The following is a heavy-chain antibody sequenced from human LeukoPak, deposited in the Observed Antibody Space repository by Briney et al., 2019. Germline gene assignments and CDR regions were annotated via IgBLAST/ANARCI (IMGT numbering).Heavy chain of an antibody. V-gene: IGHV4-30-4*01. D-gene: IGHD3-10*01. Sequence: SQTLSLTCTVSGGSISSGDYYWSWIRQPPGKGLEWIGYIYYSGSTYYNPSLKSRVTLSVDTSKNQFSLKLSSVTAADTAVYYCARIITMVRGVTGWFDPWGQGTLVTVSS. CDR1: GGSISSGDYY. J-gene: IGHJ5*02. CDR2: IYYSGST. CDR3: ARIITMVRGVTGWFDP.